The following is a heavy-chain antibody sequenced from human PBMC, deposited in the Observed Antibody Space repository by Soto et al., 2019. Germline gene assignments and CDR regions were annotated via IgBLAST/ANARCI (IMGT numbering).Heavy chain of an antibody. V-gene: IGHV3-53*01. CDR1: GFTVSSNY. D-gene: IGHD5-12*01. Sequence: GGSLRLSCAASGFTVSSNYMSWVRQAPGKGLERVSVIYSGGSTYYADSVKVRFTISRDNSKNTLYLQMNSLRAKDTAVYYGARDAAPVGYRGLDFWGQGTTVTVSS. CDR2: IYSGGST. CDR3: ARDAAPVGYRGLDF. J-gene: IGHJ6*02.